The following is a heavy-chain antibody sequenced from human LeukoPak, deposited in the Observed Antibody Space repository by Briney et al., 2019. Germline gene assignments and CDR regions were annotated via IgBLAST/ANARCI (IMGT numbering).Heavy chain of an antibody. V-gene: IGHV1-69*06. Sequence: ASVKVSCKASGGTFSSYAISWVRQAPGQGLEWMGRIIPIFGTANYAQKFQGRVTITADKSTSTAYMELSSLRSEDTAVNYCARDWYYYDSSGYYPGYWYFDYWGQGTLVTVSS. D-gene: IGHD3-22*01. CDR1: GGTFSSYA. J-gene: IGHJ4*02. CDR2: IIPIFGTA. CDR3: ARDWYYYDSSGYYPGYWYFDY.